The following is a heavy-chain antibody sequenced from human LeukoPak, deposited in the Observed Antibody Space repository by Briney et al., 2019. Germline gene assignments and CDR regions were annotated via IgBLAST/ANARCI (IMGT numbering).Heavy chain of an antibody. CDR2: ISGSGGST. V-gene: IGHV3-23*01. Sequence: GGSLRLSCAASGFTFSNFHMTWVRQSPGKGLEWVSAISGSGGSTYYVDSVKGRFTISRDNSKNTLYLQMNSLRAEDTAVYYCANLANYGDFAVDYWGQGTLVTVSS. J-gene: IGHJ4*02. CDR1: GFTFSNFH. D-gene: IGHD4-17*01. CDR3: ANLANYGDFAVDY.